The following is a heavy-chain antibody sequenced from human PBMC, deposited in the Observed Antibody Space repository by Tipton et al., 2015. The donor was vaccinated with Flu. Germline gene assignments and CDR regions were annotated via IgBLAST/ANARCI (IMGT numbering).Heavy chain of an antibody. V-gene: IGHV5-51*01. J-gene: IGHJ3*02. D-gene: IGHD3-22*01. CDR3: ARRDYYDSSGYLADSFDI. CDR2: IYPGDSDT. CDR1: GYSFTSYW. Sequence: QLVQSGAEVKKPGESLKISCKGSGYSFTSYWIGWVRQMPGKGLEWMGIIYPGDSDTRYSPSFQGQVTISADKSISTAYLQWSSLKASDTAMYYCARRDYYDSSGYLADSFDIWGQGTMVPVSS.